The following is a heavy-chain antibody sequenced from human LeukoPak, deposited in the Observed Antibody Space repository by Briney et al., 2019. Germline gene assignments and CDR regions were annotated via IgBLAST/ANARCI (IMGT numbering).Heavy chain of an antibody. CDR1: GGSINNYY. Sequence: SETLSLTCTVSGGSINNYYWSWIRQPPGKGLEWLGYIYYSGSTNYNPSLKSRVTISVDTSKSQFSLKLNSVTAADTAVYYCARDRITMVRGALRYYGMDVWGQGTTVTVSS. D-gene: IGHD3-10*01. CDR2: IYYSGST. V-gene: IGHV4-59*01. CDR3: ARDRITMVRGALRYYGMDV. J-gene: IGHJ6*02.